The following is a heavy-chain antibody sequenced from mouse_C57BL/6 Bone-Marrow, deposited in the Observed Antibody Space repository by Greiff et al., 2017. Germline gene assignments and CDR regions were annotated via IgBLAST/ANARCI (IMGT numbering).Heavy chain of an antibody. V-gene: IGHV5-6*02. D-gene: IGHD2-1*01. CDR1: GFTFSSYG. J-gene: IGHJ2*01. CDR2: ISSGGSYT. Sequence: DVMLVESGGDLVKPGGSLKLSCAASGFTFSSYGMSWVRQTPDKRLEWVATISSGGSYTYYPDSVKGRFTISRDNAKNTLYLEMSSLKSEDTAMDYCARRVTETDFDGWGQGTTLTVCS. CDR3: ARRVTETDFDG.